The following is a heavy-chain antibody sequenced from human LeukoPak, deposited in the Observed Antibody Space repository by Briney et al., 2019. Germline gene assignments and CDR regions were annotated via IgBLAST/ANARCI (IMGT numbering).Heavy chain of an antibody. CDR1: GNSITNGYY. CDR2: IYHSGNT. CDR3: ARAYSSSWYWNWFDP. V-gene: IGHV4-38-2*02. J-gene: IGHJ5*02. D-gene: IGHD6-13*01. Sequence: SETLSLTCTVSGNSITNGYYWGWIRQPPGKGLEWIGNIYHSGNTYYNPSLKSRVTVSLDMSKNQFSLKLNSVTAADTALYYCARAYSSSWYWNWFDPWGQGTLVTVSS.